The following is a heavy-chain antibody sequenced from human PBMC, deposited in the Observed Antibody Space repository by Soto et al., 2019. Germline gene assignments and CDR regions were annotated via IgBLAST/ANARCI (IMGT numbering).Heavy chain of an antibody. J-gene: IGHJ6*02. CDR1: GFTFSSYA. V-gene: IGHV3-30-3*01. Sequence: GGSLRLSCAASGFTFSSYAMHWVRQAPGKGLEWVAVISYDGSNKYYADSVKGRFTISRDNSKNTLYLQLNSLRAEDTAVYYCARGKGAGYCSSTSCYPYGMDVWGQGTTVTVSS. CDR2: ISYDGSNK. CDR3: ARGKGAGYCSSTSCYPYGMDV. D-gene: IGHD2-2*03.